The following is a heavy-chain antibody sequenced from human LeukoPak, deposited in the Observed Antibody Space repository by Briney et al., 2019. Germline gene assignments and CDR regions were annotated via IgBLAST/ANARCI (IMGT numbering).Heavy chain of an antibody. CDR3: ARDWIDRSLDY. D-gene: IGHD2-2*03. CDR2: LSPHADYE. Sequence: GGSLRLSCVASGFTFSDYGIHWVRQAPGKGLEWVAVLSPHADYEYYADSVQGRFTISRDDSKNTVYLQMNSLRDEETAVYYCARDWIDRSLDYWGLGTLVTVSS. V-gene: IGHV3-33*01. J-gene: IGHJ4*02. CDR1: GFTFSDYG.